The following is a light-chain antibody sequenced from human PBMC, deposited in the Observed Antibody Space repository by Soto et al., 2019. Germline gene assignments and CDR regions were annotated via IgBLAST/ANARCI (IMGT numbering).Light chain of an antibody. CDR1: SSNIGNNY. Sequence: QAALTQPPSVSASPGQKVTISCSGSSSNIGNNYVSWYQQLPGTAPKLLIYENNKRPSGIPDRFSGSKSGTSATLGITGLQTGDEAXYYCGTWDSSXSAGVFGTGXKVTVL. J-gene: IGLJ1*01. CDR2: ENN. CDR3: GTWDSSXSAGV. V-gene: IGLV1-51*02.